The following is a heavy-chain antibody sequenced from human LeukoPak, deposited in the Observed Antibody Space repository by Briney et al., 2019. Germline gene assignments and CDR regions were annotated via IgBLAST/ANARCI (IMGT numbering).Heavy chain of an antibody. CDR2: ISAYNGKT. CDR3: ARDDKNGRWSWFDP. D-gene: IGHD2-15*01. Sequence: GASVKVSCKASGYTFTNYGITRVRQAPGQGPEWMGWISAYNGKTNYARNVQGRVIMTTDTSTGTAYLELRSLRFDDTAVYYCARDDKNGRWSWFDPWGQGTPVTVSS. V-gene: IGHV1-18*01. J-gene: IGHJ5*02. CDR1: GYTFTNYG.